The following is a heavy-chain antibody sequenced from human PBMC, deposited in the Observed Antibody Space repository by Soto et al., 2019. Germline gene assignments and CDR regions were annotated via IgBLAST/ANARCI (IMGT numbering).Heavy chain of an antibody. CDR2: ISSGSSYI. Sequence: GGSLRLSCAASEFTFSGYTMNWVRQAPGKGLEWVSSISSGSSYIYYADSVKGRFTISRDNAKNSLYLQMNSLRAEDTAVYYCARSMSGYSGHGYFDYWGQGTLVTVSS. CDR3: ARSMSGYSGHGYFDY. CDR1: EFTFSGYT. D-gene: IGHD5-12*01. J-gene: IGHJ4*02. V-gene: IGHV3-21*01.